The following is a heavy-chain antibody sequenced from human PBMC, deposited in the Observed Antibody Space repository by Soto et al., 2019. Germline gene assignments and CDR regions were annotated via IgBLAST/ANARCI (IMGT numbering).Heavy chain of an antibody. J-gene: IGHJ6*02. V-gene: IGHV3-30-3*01. D-gene: IGHD3-9*01. CDR1: GFTFSSYA. CDR2: ISYYGSNK. Sequence: QVQLVESGGGVVQPGRSLRLSCAASGFTFSSYAMHWVRQAPGKGLEWVAVISYYGSNKYYADSVKGRFTISRENSKNTLYLQMNSLRAEDTAVYYCAREGGYYDILTGYYISNYGMDVWGQGTTVTVSS. CDR3: AREGGYYDILTGYYISNYGMDV.